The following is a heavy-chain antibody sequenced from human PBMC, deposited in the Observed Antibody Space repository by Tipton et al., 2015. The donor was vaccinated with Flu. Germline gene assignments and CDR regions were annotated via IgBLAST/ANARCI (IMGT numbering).Heavy chain of an antibody. CDR3: ARLSFYDVDLKNFYFED. CDR1: GGSINSYY. CDR2: IYITESP. Sequence: TLSLTCTVSGGSINSYYWNWFRQPAGKELEFIGRIYITESPSYNPSLKGRVTMSLDTSKNQFSLKLSSVTAADTAVYYCARLSFYDVDLKNFYFEDWGQGALVTVSS. V-gene: IGHV4-4*07. D-gene: IGHD3-10*02. J-gene: IGHJ4*02.